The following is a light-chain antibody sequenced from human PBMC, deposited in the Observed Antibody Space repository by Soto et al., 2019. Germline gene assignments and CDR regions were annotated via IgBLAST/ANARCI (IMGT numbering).Light chain of an antibody. CDR3: QQYGSAPPRT. J-gene: IGKJ3*01. CDR2: GAS. Sequence: EIVLTQSPGTLSLSPGERATLSCRASQSVSSSYLAWYQQKPGQAPRLLIYGASSKATGIPDRFSGSGSGTDFTLTTSRLEPEDFAVYYCQQYGSAPPRTFGPGTKVDIK. CDR1: QSVSSSY. V-gene: IGKV3-20*01.